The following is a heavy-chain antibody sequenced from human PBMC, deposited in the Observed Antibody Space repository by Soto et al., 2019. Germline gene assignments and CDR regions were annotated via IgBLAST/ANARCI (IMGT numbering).Heavy chain of an antibody. J-gene: IGHJ3*02. Sequence: SETLSLTCTVSGGSISSYYWSWIRQPPGKGLEWIGYIYYSGSTNYNPSLKSRVTISVDTSKNQFSLKLSSVTAADTAVYYCARGNYDILTALSPDSFDIWGQGTMVTVSS. CDR3: ARGNYDILTALSPDSFDI. V-gene: IGHV4-59*01. CDR2: IYYSGST. D-gene: IGHD3-9*01. CDR1: GGSISSYY.